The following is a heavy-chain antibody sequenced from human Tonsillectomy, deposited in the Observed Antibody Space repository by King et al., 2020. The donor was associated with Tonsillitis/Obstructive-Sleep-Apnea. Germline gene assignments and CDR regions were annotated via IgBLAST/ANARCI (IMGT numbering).Heavy chain of an antibody. J-gene: IGHJ4*02. Sequence: VQLVESGGGLVQPGGSLRLSCAASGFTFSSYWMHWVRQAPGKGLVWVSRINSDGSSTSYADSVKGRFTISRDNAKNTLYLQMNSLRAEDTAVYYCAKPNRYSPTYYYDSSGYYPFDYWGQGTLVTVSS. CDR3: AKPNRYSPTYYYDSSGYYPFDY. CDR1: GFTFSSYW. V-gene: IGHV3-74*01. CDR2: INSDGSST. D-gene: IGHD3-22*01.